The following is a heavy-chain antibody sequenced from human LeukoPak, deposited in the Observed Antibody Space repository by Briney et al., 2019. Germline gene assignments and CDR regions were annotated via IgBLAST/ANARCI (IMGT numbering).Heavy chain of an antibody. Sequence: PGGSLRLSCAASRFTFSSYSMNWVRQAPGKGLEWVSSISSSSSYIYYADSVKGRFTISRDNAKNSLYLQMNSLRAEDTAVYYCASGKGDIYSSSFDYWGQGTLVTVSS. D-gene: IGHD6-6*01. J-gene: IGHJ4*02. CDR2: ISSSSSYI. CDR1: RFTFSSYS. CDR3: ASGKGDIYSSSFDY. V-gene: IGHV3-21*01.